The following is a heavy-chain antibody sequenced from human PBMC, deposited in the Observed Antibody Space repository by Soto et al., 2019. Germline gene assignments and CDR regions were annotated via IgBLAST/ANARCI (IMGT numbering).Heavy chain of an antibody. D-gene: IGHD1-26*01. CDR1: SGSIITYY. CDR2: IYYSGST. CDR3: ARRLTLATTTGDAFDL. J-gene: IGHJ3*01. Sequence: QVQLQESGPGLVKPSETLSLTCTVSSGSIITYYWSWIRQPPGKGLEWIGFIYYSGSTNYNSFLKSRVTMTVDIPRQQLSLKLNSGTAADTAVYYCARRLTLATTTGDAFDLWGQGTMVTVSS. V-gene: IGHV4-59*01.